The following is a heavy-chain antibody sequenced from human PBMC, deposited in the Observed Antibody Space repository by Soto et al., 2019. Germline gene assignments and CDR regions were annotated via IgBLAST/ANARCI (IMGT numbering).Heavy chain of an antibody. CDR3: ARCASSSSWLFDY. V-gene: IGHV3-11*01. D-gene: IGHD6-13*01. CDR1: GFTFSDYS. CDR2: ISSSSSSR. J-gene: IGHJ4*02. Sequence: PGGSLRLSCAASGFTFSDYSMTWIRQAPGKGLEWVSYISSSSSSRYYADSVTGRFTISRDNTKNLLYLQMSSLRAEDTGVYYCARCASSSSWLFDYWGQGILVTVS.